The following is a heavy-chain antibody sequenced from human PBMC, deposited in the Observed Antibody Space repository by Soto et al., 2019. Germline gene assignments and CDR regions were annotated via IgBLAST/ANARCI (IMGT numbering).Heavy chain of an antibody. Sequence: PGESLKISCKGSGYSFTIYWIGWVRQMPGKGLEWMGIIYPGDSDTRYSPSFQGQVTISADQSITTAYLQWSSLRASDTAIYYCASGSRDCSGGSCYSHWGQGTLVTVSS. D-gene: IGHD2-15*01. CDR2: IYPGDSDT. CDR3: ASGSRDCSGGSCYSH. CDR1: GYSFTIYW. V-gene: IGHV5-51*01. J-gene: IGHJ4*02.